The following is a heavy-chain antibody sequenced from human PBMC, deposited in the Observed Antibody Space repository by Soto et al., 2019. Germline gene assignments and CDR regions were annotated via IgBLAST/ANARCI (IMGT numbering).Heavy chain of an antibody. J-gene: IGHJ6*02. CDR3: ARSHGSGSYDTFYYYYYGMDV. D-gene: IGHD3-10*01. Sequence: GASVKVSCKASGGTLSSYAISWVRQAPGQGLEWMGGIIPIFGTANYAQKFQGRVTITADKSTSTAYMELSSLRSEDTAVYYCARSHGSGSYDTFYYYYYGMDVWGQGTTVTVSS. CDR2: IIPIFGTA. V-gene: IGHV1-69*06. CDR1: GGTLSSYA.